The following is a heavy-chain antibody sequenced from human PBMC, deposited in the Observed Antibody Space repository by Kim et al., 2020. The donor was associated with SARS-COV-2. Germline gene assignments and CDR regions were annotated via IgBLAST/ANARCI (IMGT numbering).Heavy chain of an antibody. Sequence: GGSLRLSCADSGFTFDDYAMHWVRQAPGKGLEWVSGISWNSGSIGYADSVKGRFTISRDNAKNSLYLQMNSLRAEDTALYYCAKVFPRIAAAGTGFFFDYWGQGTLVTVSS. CDR3: AKVFPRIAAAGTGFFFDY. CDR1: GFTFDDYA. CDR2: ISWNSGSI. V-gene: IGHV3-9*01. D-gene: IGHD6-13*01. J-gene: IGHJ4*02.